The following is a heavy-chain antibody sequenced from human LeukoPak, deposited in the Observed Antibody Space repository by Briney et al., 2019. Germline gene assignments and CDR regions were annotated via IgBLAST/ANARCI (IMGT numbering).Heavy chain of an antibody. D-gene: IGHD3-10*01. J-gene: IGHJ3*02. Sequence: ASVKVSCKASGYTFTGYYMHWVRQAPGQGLEWMGWINPNSGGTNYAQKFQGRVPMTRDTSISTAYMELSRLRSDDTAVYYCARGRLLWFGELPTRDAFDIWGQGTMVTVSS. CDR1: GYTFTGYY. CDR3: ARGRLLWFGELPTRDAFDI. V-gene: IGHV1-2*02. CDR2: INPNSGGT.